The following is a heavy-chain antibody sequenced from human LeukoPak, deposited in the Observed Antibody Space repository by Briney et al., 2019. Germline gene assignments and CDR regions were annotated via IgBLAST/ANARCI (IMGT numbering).Heavy chain of an antibody. D-gene: IGHD3-22*01. V-gene: IGHV1-69*05. CDR1: GGTFSSYA. J-gene: IGHJ4*02. Sequence: SVKVSCKASGGTFSSYAISWVRQAPGQGLEWMGGIIPIFGTANYAQKFQGRVTITTDESTSTAYMELSSLRSEDTAVYYCARFPLSYDGNQRTKDYWGQGTLVTVSS. CDR2: IIPIFGTA. CDR3: ARFPLSYDGNQRTKDY.